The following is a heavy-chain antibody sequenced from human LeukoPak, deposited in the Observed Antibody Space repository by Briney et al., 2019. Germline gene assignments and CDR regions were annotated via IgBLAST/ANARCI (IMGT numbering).Heavy chain of an antibody. J-gene: IGHJ6*02. Sequence: GESLKICCKDSGYRFTSYWNGWARQMPGKGLEWMGIIYPGDSDTRYSPSFQGQVTISADKSISTAYLQWSSLKASDTTMYYCSRKPITPYYYYARIVWSQGTTVTVSS. CDR1: GYRFTSYW. CDR3: SRKPITPYYYYARIV. V-gene: IGHV5-51*01. CDR2: IYPGDSDT. D-gene: IGHD1-14*01.